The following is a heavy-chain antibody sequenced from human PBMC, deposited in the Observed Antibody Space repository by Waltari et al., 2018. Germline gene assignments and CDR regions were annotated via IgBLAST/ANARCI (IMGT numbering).Heavy chain of an antibody. CDR3: ATCVLWFGEMSTFDY. V-gene: IGHV3-15*01. J-gene: IGHJ4*02. D-gene: IGHD3-10*01. Sequence: EVQLVESGGGLVKPGGSLRLSCAASGFTFKNAWMTWVRQAPGKGLEWVGRIKSKADGGTTDYAAPVQDRFIISRDDSKNTLYLQMNSLKTEDTAVYYCATCVLWFGEMSTFDYWGQGTLVSVSS. CDR1: GFTFKNAW. CDR2: IKSKADGGTT.